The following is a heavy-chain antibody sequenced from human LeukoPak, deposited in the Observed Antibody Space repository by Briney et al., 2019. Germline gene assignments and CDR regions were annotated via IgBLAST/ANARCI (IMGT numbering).Heavy chain of an antibody. V-gene: IGHV3-23*01. CDR3: AKDGGYYDFWSGLDYFDY. Sequence: GGSLRLSCAASGFTFSSYAMSWVRQAPGKGLEWVSVISSSGGSTDYADSVKGRFTISRDNSKNTLYLQMNSLGAEDTAVYYCAKDGGYYDFWSGLDYFDYWGQGTLVTVSS. CDR1: GFTFSSYA. J-gene: IGHJ4*02. D-gene: IGHD3-3*01. CDR2: ISSSGGST.